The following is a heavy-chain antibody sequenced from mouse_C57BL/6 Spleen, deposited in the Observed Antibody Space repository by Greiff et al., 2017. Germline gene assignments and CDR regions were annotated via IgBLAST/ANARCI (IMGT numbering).Heavy chain of an antibody. V-gene: IGHV1-69*01. D-gene: IGHD2-2*01. CDR3: ARGPMVKDY. Sequence: VQLQQPGAELVMPGASVKLSCKASGYTFTSYWMHWVKQRPGQGLEWIGEIDPSDSYTNYNQKFKGKSTLTVDKSSSTAYMQLSSLTSEDSAVYYCARGPMVKDYWGQGTTLTVSA. CDR1: GYTFTSYW. CDR2: IDPSDSYT. J-gene: IGHJ2*01.